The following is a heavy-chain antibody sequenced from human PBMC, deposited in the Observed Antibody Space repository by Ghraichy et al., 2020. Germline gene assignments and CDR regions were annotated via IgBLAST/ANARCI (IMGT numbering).Heavy chain of an antibody. J-gene: IGHJ4*02. CDR1: GGSISSYY. V-gene: IGHV4-4*07. CDR3: AREDLSGWSGGILDY. CDR2: IYTSGST. D-gene: IGHD6-19*01. Sequence: SETLSLTCTVSGGSISSYYWSWIRQPAGKGLEWIGRIYTSGSTNYNPSLKSRVTMSVDTSKNQFSLKLSSVTAADTAVYYCAREDLSGWSGGILDYWGQGTLVTVSS.